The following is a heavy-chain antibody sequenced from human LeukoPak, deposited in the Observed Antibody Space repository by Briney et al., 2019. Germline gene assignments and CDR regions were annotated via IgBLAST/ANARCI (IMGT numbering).Heavy chain of an antibody. V-gene: IGHV3-21*04. CDR1: GFTFSSYS. J-gene: IGHJ4*02. CDR3: ARGDTTVTRHFDY. Sequence: GGSLRLSCAASGFTFSSYSMNWVRQAPGKGLEWVSAISSSSSYTYYADSVKGRFTISRDDAKNSLYLQMNSLRAEDTAIYYCARGDTTVTRHFDYWGQGTLVTVSS. D-gene: IGHD4-17*01. CDR2: ISSSSSYT.